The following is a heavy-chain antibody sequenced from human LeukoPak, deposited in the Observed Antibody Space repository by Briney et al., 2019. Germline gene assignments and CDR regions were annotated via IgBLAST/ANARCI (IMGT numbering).Heavy chain of an antibody. V-gene: IGHV4-38-2*02. D-gene: IGHD1-26*01. CDR1: GYSISSGYY. CDR2: IHTSGGS. J-gene: IGHJ4*02. Sequence: SETLSLTCTVSGYSISSGYYWGWIRQPPGKGLEWMGHIHTSGGSSYYPSLKSRLTMSIDTSRNQLSLKLTSVTAADTAVYFCARLGSYHDFWGQGALVTVSS. CDR3: ARLGSYHDF.